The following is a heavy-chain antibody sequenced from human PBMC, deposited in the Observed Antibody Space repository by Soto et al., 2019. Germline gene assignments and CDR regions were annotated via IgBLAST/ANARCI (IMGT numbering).Heavy chain of an antibody. CDR2: ISYDGSNK. V-gene: IGHV3-30-3*01. Sequence: GGSLRLSCAASGFTFSSYAMHWVRQAPGKGLEWVAVISYDGSNKYYADSVKGRFTISRDNSKNTLYLQMNSLRADDTAVYYCARGPSSLTRFDYWGQGTLVTVYS. CDR3: ARGPSSLTRFDY. D-gene: IGHD2-2*01. J-gene: IGHJ4*02. CDR1: GFTFSSYA.